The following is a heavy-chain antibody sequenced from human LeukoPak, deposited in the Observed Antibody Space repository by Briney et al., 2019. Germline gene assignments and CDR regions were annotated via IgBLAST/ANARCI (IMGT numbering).Heavy chain of an antibody. J-gene: IGHJ4*02. Sequence: GGSLRLSCAASGFTFSSYGMSWVRQAPGKGLEWVSAISGSGGSTYYADSVKGRFTISRDNSKNTLYLQMNSLRAEDTAVYYCARDLSGVAGYTYGRGIDYWGQGTLVTVSS. CDR1: GFTFSSYG. D-gene: IGHD5-18*01. CDR2: ISGSGGST. CDR3: ARDLSGVAGYTYGRGIDY. V-gene: IGHV3-23*01.